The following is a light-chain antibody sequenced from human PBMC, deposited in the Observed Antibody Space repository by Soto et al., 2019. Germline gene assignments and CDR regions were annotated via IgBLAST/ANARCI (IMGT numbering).Light chain of an antibody. CDR1: QTISSW. CDR3: LQYNGYYRT. CDR2: KAS. J-gene: IGKJ1*01. Sequence: DIQMTQSPSTLSGSVGDRVTITCRASQTISSWLAWYQQKPGKAPKLLIYKASTLKSGVPSRFSGSGSGTEFTLTISSLQSDDFATYYCLQYNGYYRTFGQGTKVDNK. V-gene: IGKV1-5*03.